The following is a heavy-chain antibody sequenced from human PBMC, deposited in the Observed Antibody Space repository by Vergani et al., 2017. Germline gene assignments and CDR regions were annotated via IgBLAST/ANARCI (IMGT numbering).Heavy chain of an antibody. CDR1: GFTFSSYS. J-gene: IGHJ6*02. CDR3: ARWDSSSWSYYYGMDV. CDR2: ISSSSSYI. V-gene: IGHV3-21*01. Sequence: EVQLVESGGGLVKPGGSLRLSCAASGFTFSSYSMNWVRQAPGKGLEWVSSISSSSSYIYYADSVKGRFTISRDNAKNSLYLQMNSLRAVDTAVYYCARWDSSSWSYYYGMDVWGQGTTVTVSS. D-gene: IGHD6-13*01.